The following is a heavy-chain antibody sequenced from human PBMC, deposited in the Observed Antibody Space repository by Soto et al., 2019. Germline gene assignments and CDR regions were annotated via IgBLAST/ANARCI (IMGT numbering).Heavy chain of an antibody. Sequence: EVQLVESGGGLVQPGGSLKLSCAASGFIFSGSAVHSVRQASGKGLEGIGRIRSRPNSYATTYAASVKGRCIISRDDSKSTAFLQLNSLTTEDTAIYYCTRHEGDFLKWFPGPGLDVWGQGTTVTVSS. CDR2: IRSRPNSYAT. CDR1: GFIFSGSA. CDR3: TRHEGDFLKWFPGPGLDV. D-gene: IGHD3-3*01. V-gene: IGHV3-73*02. J-gene: IGHJ6*02.